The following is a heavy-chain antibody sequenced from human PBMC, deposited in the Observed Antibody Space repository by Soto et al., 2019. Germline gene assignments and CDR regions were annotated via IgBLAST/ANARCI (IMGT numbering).Heavy chain of an antibody. CDR3: ARGVVRFPYYYYGMDV. J-gene: IGHJ6*02. Sequence: PSETLSLTCAVYGLSFSGYYWIWIRQPPGKGLEWIGEINHSGSTNYNPSLKSRVTISVDTSKNQFSLKLSSVTAADTAVYYCARGVVRFPYYYYGMDVWGQGTTVTVSS. D-gene: IGHD3-3*01. CDR1: GLSFSGYY. CDR2: INHSGST. V-gene: IGHV4-34*01.